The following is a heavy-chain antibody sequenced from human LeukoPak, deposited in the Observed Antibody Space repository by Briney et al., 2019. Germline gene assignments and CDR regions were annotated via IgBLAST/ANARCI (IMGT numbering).Heavy chain of an antibody. D-gene: IGHD2-15*01. CDR1: GYTFTSYG. J-gene: IGHJ3*01. Sequence: ASVKVSCKASGYTFTSYGISWVRQAPGQGLEWMGWISTYNGNTNYAQKVQGRVTMTTDTSTSTAYMELRSLRSDDTAVYCCAALGYCSGGSCYSPDAFDVWGQGTMVTVSS. V-gene: IGHV1-18*01. CDR2: ISTYNGNT. CDR3: AALGYCSGGSCYSPDAFDV.